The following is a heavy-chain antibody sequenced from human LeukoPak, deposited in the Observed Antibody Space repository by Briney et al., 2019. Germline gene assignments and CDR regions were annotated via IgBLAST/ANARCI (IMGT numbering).Heavy chain of an antibody. J-gene: IGHJ4*02. V-gene: IGHV1-2*02. CDR2: INPNSGGT. CDR3: AREHSSSSGKVFDY. Sequence: ASVKVSCKASGYTFPGYYMHWVRQAPGQGLEWMGWINPNSGGTNYAQKFQGRVTMTRDTSISSAYTELSRLRSDDTAVYYCAREHSSSSGKVFDYWGQGTLVTVSS. CDR1: GYTFPGYY. D-gene: IGHD6-6*01.